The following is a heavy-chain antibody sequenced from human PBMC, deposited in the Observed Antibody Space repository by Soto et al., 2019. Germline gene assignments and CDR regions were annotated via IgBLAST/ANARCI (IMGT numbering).Heavy chain of an antibody. V-gene: IGHV3-30*03. CDR2: ISYGGSNK. J-gene: IGHJ5*02. D-gene: IGHD3-16*02. CDR1: GFTFSSYG. CDR3: ARDLKTKDNRSFPGWFEP. Sequence: GGSLRLSCAASGFTFSSYGMHWVRQAPGEGLDWVAVISYGGSNKYYADSVKGRFTISRDNSKNTLYLQMNSLRSEDTAVYYCARDLKTKDNRSFPGWFEPWGQGTLVTVSS.